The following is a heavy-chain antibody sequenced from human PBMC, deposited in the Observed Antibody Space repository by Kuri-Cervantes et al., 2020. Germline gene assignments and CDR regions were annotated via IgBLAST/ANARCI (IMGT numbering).Heavy chain of an antibody. CDR3: AKSALGAFDI. J-gene: IGHJ3*02. CDR2: ISGSGTTT. V-gene: IGHV3-23*01. CDR1: GFTFNAYG. Sequence: GESLKISCAVSGFTFNAYGMSWARQVPGRGLEWVSAISGSGTTTSYADSVKGRFTISRDNSKNTLYLQMNSLRAEDTAVYYCAKSALGAFDIWGQGTMVTVSS. D-gene: IGHD3-16*01.